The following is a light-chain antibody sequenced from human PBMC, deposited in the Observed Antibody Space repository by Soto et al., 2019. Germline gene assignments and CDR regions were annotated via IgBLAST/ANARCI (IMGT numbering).Light chain of an antibody. CDR1: SRDVGAYDY. CDR2: YVD. CDR3: CSYADGSIYF. J-gene: IGLJ1*01. V-gene: IGLV2-14*03. Sequence: QSLMADSASVSGSPGQSITISCTGTSRDVGAYDYVSWYLQYPDKAPQLLIYYVDHRPSGVSSRFSGSKSGNTASLTISGLQAEDEGDYYCCSYADGSIYFFGTGTKVTGL.